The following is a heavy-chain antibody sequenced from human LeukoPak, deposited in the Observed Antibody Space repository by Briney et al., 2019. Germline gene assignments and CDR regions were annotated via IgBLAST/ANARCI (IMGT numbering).Heavy chain of an antibody. CDR2: ISSSRSCI. V-gene: IGHV3-21*01. CDR1: GFTFSSYS. D-gene: IGHD3-10*02. CDR3: ARVSYVRGVTVYYFDH. Sequence: PGGSLRLSCAASGFTFSSYSMSWVRQAPGKGVEWVSSISSSRSCIYYADSVKGRFTISRDNAKNSLYLQMNSLRAEDTAIYYCARVSYVRGVTVYYFDHWGQGTLVTVSS. J-gene: IGHJ4*02.